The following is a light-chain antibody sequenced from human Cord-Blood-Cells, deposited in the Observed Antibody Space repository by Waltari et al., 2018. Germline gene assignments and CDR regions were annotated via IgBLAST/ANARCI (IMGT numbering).Light chain of an antibody. Sequence: DIQMTQSPSSLSPSVGASVTITCRASQSISSYLNWYQQKPGKAPKLLIYAASSLQSGVPSRFSGSGSGTDFTLTISSLQPEDFATYYCQQSYSTPLTFGGGTKVEIK. V-gene: IGKV1-39*01. CDR1: QSISSY. CDR3: QQSYSTPLT. J-gene: IGKJ4*01. CDR2: AAS.